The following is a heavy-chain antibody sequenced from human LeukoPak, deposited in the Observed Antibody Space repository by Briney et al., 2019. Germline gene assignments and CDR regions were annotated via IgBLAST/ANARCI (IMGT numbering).Heavy chain of an antibody. CDR1: GFTFSDYY. J-gene: IGHJ6*03. D-gene: IGHD2/OR15-2a*01. CDR3: ARSGNNYYYYMDV. V-gene: IGHV3-11*04. CDR2: ISSSSSTI. Sequence: GGSLRLSCAASGFTFSDYYMSWIRQAPGKGLEWVSYISSSSSTIYYADSVKGRFTISRDNAKNSLYLQMNSLRAEDTAVYYCARSGNNYYYYMDVWGKGTTVTVSS.